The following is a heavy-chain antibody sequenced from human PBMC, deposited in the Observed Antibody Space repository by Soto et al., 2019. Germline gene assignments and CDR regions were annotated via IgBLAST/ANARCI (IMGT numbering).Heavy chain of an antibody. V-gene: IGHV1-18*01. Sequence: ASVKVSCKASGYTFTSYGISWVRQAPGQGLEWMGWISAYNGNTNYAQKLQGRVTMTTDTSTSTAYMELRSLRSDDTAVYYCAIDSIAARPMIDNWFDPWGQGTLVTVSS. J-gene: IGHJ5*02. CDR3: AIDSIAARPMIDNWFDP. CDR2: ISAYNGNT. CDR1: GYTFTSYG. D-gene: IGHD6-6*01.